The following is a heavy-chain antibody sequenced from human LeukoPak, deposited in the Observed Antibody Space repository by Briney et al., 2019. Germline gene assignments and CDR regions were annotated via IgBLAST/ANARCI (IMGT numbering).Heavy chain of an antibody. CDR2: IYYSGST. CDR1: GGSIRSHY. CDR3: AGPGGDSSGYYSPYWYFDL. V-gene: IGHV4-59*08. Sequence: KPSETLSLTCTVSGGSIRSHYWSWIRQPPGKGLEWIGYIYYSGSTNYNPSLKSRVTISVDTSKIHFSLKLSSVTAADTAIYYCAGPGGDSSGYYSPYWYFDLWGRGTLVTVSS. J-gene: IGHJ2*01. D-gene: IGHD3-22*01.